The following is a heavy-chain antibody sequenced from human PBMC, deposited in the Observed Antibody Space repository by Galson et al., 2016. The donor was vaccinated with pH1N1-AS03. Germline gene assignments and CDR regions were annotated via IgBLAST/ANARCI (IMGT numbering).Heavy chain of an antibody. CDR2: INPNRGVT. V-gene: IGHV1-2*04. D-gene: IGHD2-2*01. CDR3: ARDPRGPCTSTTCPTAYYFGMDV. CDR1: GYIFTGFY. Sequence: KVSCQASGYIFTGFYVHWVRQAPGHGLGWMGWINPNRGVTNYAQKFQAWVTMTRDTSISTAYMELYGLKSDDTAVYYCARDPRGPCTSTTCPTAYYFGMDVWGQGTTVIVSS. J-gene: IGHJ6*02.